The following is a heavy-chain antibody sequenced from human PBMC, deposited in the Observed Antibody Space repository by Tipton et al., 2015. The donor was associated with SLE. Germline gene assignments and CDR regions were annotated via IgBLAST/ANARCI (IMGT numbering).Heavy chain of an antibody. J-gene: IGHJ4*02. CDR1: GDSITSFNQY. D-gene: IGHD1-26*01. V-gene: IGHV4-39*07. CDR3: VRINSGASRLFDY. Sequence: TLSLTCTVSGDSITSFNQYWGWIRQPPGRRLEYLASLYHSGDTYYNPSLRSRLTISMDTSKNQFSLRLRSVTAADTAVHYCVRINSGASRLFDYWGQGMLVAVSS. CDR2: LYHSGDT.